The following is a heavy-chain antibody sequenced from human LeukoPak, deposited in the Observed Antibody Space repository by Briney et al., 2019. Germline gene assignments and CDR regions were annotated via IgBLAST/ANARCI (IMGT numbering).Heavy chain of an antibody. CDR3: ATGTITMVRGVGVYYYYYYMDV. J-gene: IGHJ6*03. CDR1: GYTLTELS. CDR2: FDPEDGET. V-gene: IGHV1-24*01. Sequence: ASVKVSCMVSGYTLTELSMHWVRQAPGKGLEWMGGFDPEDGETIYAQKFQGRVTMTEDTSTDTAYMELSSLRSEDTAVYYCATGTITMVRGVGVYYYYYYMDVWGKGTTVTVSS. D-gene: IGHD3-10*01.